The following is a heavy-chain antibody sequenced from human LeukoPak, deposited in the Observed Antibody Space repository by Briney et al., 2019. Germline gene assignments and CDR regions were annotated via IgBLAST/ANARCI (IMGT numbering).Heavy chain of an antibody. J-gene: IGHJ4*02. CDR2: IYSSGSP. CDR3: ARIMGDYNILTGLYLNYNFDY. CDR1: GGSISSYY. Sequence: PSETLSLTCTVSGGSISSYYWSWIRQPAGKGLEWIGRIYSSGSPNYNPSLKSRVTMSVDTSKNQVSLKLRSGTAADTAVYYCARIMGDYNILTGLYLNYNFDYWGQGTLVTVSS. V-gene: IGHV4-4*07. D-gene: IGHD3-9*01.